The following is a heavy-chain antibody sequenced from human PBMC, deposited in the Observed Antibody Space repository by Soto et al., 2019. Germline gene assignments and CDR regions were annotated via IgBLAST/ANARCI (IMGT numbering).Heavy chain of an antibody. CDR1: GFTFTSSA. V-gene: IGHV1-58*01. J-gene: IGHJ4*02. CDR2: IVVGSGNT. D-gene: IGHD2-2*01. CDR3: AKWPIVVVPAAMVGHDPVDY. Sequence: GASVKVSCKASGFTFTSSAVQWVRQARGQRLEWIGWIVVGSGNTNYAQKFQERVTITRDMSTSTAYMELSSPRSEDTAVCYCAKWPIVVVPAAMVGHDPVDYWGQGTLVTVSS.